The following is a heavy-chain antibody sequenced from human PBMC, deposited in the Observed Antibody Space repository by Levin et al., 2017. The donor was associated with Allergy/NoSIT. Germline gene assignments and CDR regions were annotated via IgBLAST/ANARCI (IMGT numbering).Heavy chain of an antibody. Sequence: SGPTLVKPTQTLTLTCTFSGFSLSTSGVGVGWIRQPPGKALEWLALIYWDDDERYSPSLKSRLTITRDTSKNQVVLTMTNMDPEDTATYYCAHTALRRFGVETDGYGMDVWGRGTTVTVSS. D-gene: IGHD3-3*01. CDR3: AHTALRRFGVETDGYGMDV. V-gene: IGHV2-5*02. J-gene: IGHJ6*02. CDR1: GFSLSTSGVG. CDR2: IYWDDDE.